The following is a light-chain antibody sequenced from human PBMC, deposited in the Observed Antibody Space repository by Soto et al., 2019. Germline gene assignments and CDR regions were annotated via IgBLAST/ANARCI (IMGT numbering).Light chain of an antibody. CDR1: QSVSSK. V-gene: IGKV3-15*01. CDR3: KQYGSSPIT. Sequence: ETVMTQSPATLSVSPGERATLSCWASQSVSSKLAWYQQKPGQAPRLLIYDAYTRALDTPARFAGSGSGTDFTLTISRLEPEDFAVYYCKQYGSSPITFGQGTRLEIK. J-gene: IGKJ5*01. CDR2: DAY.